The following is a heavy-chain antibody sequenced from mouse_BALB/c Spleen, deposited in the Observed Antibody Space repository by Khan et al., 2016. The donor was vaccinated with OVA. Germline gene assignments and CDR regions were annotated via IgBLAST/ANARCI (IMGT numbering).Heavy chain of an antibody. D-gene: IGHD2-3*01. J-gene: IGHJ3*01. V-gene: IGHV14-1*02. CDR1: GFNITDYY. CDR3: ARDGYSPCFAY. Sequence: VQLNQSGTELVRPGALVKLSCKASGFNITDYYIHWVTQRPEQGLEWIGWIDPDNGDNVYDPKFQGKASITADTSSNTAYLQLISLTSEDTAVYYCARDGYSPCFAYWGQGTLVTVSA. CDR2: IDPDNGDN.